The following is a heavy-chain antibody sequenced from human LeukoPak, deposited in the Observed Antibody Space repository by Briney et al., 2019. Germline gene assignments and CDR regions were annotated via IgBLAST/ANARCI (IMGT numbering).Heavy chain of an antibody. CDR1: GGSISSYY. CDR3: ARVGQGVAGTFNWFDP. CDR2: IYYSGST. D-gene: IGHD6-19*01. J-gene: IGHJ5*02. V-gene: IGHV4-59*01. Sequence: SETLSLTCTVSGGSISSYYWSWIRQPPGKGLEWIGYIYYSGSTNYNPSLKSRVTISVDTSKNQFSLKLSSVTAADTAVYYCARVGQGVAGTFNWFDPWGQGTQVTVSS.